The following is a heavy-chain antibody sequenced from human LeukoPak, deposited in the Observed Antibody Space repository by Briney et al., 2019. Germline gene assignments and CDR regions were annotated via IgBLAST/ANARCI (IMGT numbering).Heavy chain of an antibody. CDR1: GGSFSGYY. CDR3: ARGGGSSSWYYYYYGMDV. CDR2: INHSGST. J-gene: IGHJ6*02. V-gene: IGHV4-34*01. Sequence: PSETLSLTCAVYGGSFSGYYWSWIRQPPGKGLEWIGEINHSGSTNYNPSLKSRVTISVDTSKNQLSLKLSSVTAADTAVYYCARGGGSSSWYYYYYGMDVWGQGTTVTVSS. D-gene: IGHD6-13*01.